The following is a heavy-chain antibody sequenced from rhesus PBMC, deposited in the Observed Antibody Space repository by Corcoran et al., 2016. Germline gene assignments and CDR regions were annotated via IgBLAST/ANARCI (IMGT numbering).Heavy chain of an antibody. J-gene: IGHJ4*01. D-gene: IGHD6S26*01. V-gene: IGHV4-127*01. Sequence: QVQLQESGPGLVKPSETLSLTCAVSGFSISRGYAWGWIRQPPGKGLEWIGQIYGDTGNNFYNPFRKSRVTVSKDTSKNQFSLKLTAVTAADTAVYYCARDAAASGLDFDYWGQGVLVTVSS. CDR2: IYGDTGNN. CDR3: ARDAAASGLDFDY. CDR1: GFSISRGYA.